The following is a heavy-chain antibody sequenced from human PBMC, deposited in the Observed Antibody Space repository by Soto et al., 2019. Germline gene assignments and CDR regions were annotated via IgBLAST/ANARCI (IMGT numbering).Heavy chain of an antibody. CDR2: ISSSSSYI. CDR1: GFALSTYS. D-gene: IGHD2-2*02. CDR3: ARPSAYCSRSICYIPDFYYWMDV. Sequence: EVQLVESGGGLVKPGGSLRLSCAASGFALSTYSMNWVRQAPGKGLEWVSSISSSSSYIHYADSVRGRFTISRDNAKNSLHLQMDSRRVDDTAVYYCARPSAYCSRSICYIPDFYYWMDVWGQWTTVTVAS. J-gene: IGHJ6*02. V-gene: IGHV3-21*01.